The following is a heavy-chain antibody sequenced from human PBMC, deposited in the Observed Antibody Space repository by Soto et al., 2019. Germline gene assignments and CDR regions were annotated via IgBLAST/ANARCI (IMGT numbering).Heavy chain of an antibody. CDR2: VYYSGNT. V-gene: IGHV4-59*01. J-gene: IGHJ6*03. CDR1: GGSISPYY. D-gene: IGHD2-2*01. Sequence: ETLSLTCTVSGGSISPYYWSWIRQPPGKGLEWIGYVYYSGNTNYNPSLESRVTISVDTSRNRFSLNLTSATAADTAVYYCARKRETAPYADSYLNGRGRGTAVTVSS. CDR3: ARKRETAPYADSYLNG.